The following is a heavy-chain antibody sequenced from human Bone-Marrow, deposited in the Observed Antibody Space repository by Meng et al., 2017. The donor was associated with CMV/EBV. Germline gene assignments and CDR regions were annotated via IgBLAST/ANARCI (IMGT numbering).Heavy chain of an antibody. CDR3: ARISSSSRPNFEY. J-gene: IGHJ4*02. CDR1: GGSLSSYY. D-gene: IGHD6-6*01. V-gene: IGHV4-59*12. Sequence: SETLSLTCTVSGGSLSSYYWNWIRQPPGKGLEWIGYVHYSGSTSYNPSLKSRVTMSLDTSKNQFSLELSSVTAADTALYYCARISSSSRPNFEYWGQGTLVTVSS. CDR2: VHYSGST.